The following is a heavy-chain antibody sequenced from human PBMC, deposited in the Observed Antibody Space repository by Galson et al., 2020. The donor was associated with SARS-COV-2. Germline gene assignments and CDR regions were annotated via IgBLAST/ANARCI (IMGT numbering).Heavy chain of an antibody. Sequence: GESLKISCAASGFTFSSYAMSWVRQAPGKGLEWVSAISGSGGSTYYADSVKGRFTISRDNSKNTLYLQMNSLRAEDTAVYYCAKEGGDIVVVPAAIDESTTKINNWFDPWGQGTLVTVSS. CDR3: AKEGGDIVVVPAAIDESTTKINNWFDP. D-gene: IGHD2-2*02. CDR1: GFTFSSYA. J-gene: IGHJ5*02. CDR2: ISGSGGST. V-gene: IGHV3-23*01.